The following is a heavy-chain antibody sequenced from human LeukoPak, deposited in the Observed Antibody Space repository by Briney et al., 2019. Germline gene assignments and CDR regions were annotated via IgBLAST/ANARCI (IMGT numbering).Heavy chain of an antibody. J-gene: IGHJ4*02. CDR2: ISSGSSYI. V-gene: IGHV3-21*01. CDR3: ARGEEKATITGLDS. CDR1: GFTFNRYD. D-gene: IGHD5-24*01. Sequence: GGSLRLSCAASGFTFNRYDMHWVRQAPGKGLEWVSAISSGSSYIYYADSMKGRFTISRDNAENSLYLQMNSLRAEDTAVYFCARGEEKATITGLDSWGQGTLVTVSS.